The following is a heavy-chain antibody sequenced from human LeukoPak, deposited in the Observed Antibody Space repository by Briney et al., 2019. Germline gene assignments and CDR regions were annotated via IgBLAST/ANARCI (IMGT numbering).Heavy chain of an antibody. V-gene: IGHV4-34*01. CDR1: GGSFSDNY. D-gene: IGHD1-26*01. Sequence: SETLSLTCGVYGGSFSDNYWTWIRQAPGKGLEWIGEVNHRGSTNHNPSLKSRLTMSVDTYKNQFSLKMRSVTDADTAVYYCASSVGSTDYWGQGTLVTVSS. CDR2: VNHRGST. J-gene: IGHJ4*02. CDR3: ASSVGSTDY.